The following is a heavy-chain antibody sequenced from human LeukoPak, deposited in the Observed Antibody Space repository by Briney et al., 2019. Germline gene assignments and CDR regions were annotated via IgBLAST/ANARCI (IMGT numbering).Heavy chain of an antibody. CDR1: GGTFSSYA. D-gene: IGHD2/OR15-2a*01. J-gene: IGHJ5*02. V-gene: IGHV1-69*04. CDR3: ARVGGVIARNFDP. Sequence: GASVKVSCKASGGTFSSYAISWVRQAPGQGLEWMGRIIPILGIANYAQKFQGRVTITADKSTSTAYMELSSLRSEDTAVYYCARVGGVIARNFDPWGQGTLVTVSS. CDR2: IIPILGIA.